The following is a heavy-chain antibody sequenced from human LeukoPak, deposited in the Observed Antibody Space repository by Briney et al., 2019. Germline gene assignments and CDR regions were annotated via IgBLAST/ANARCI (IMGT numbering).Heavy chain of an antibody. CDR3: AKDLHVRSSSTVTTGGVDS. CDR1: GFTFSSYA. Sequence: QPGGSLRLSCVASGFTFSSYAMSWVRKTPGKGLEWVSVISNSAGNAYYADSVKGRFTISRDNSKNTLYLQMNSLRAEDTAVYYCAKDLHVRSSSTVTTGGVDSWGRGTLVTVSS. J-gene: IGHJ4*02. V-gene: IGHV3-23*01. CDR2: ISNSAGNA. D-gene: IGHD4-17*01.